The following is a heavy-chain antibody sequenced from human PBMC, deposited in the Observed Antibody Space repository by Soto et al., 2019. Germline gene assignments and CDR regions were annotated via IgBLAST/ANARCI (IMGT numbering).Heavy chain of an antibody. CDR3: ARSSGFYYVDY. J-gene: IGHJ4*02. Sequence: QVQLVQSGAEVKKPGASVKVSCKASGYTFTSYAMHWVRQAPGQRLEWMGWINAGNGHTKYSQKFQGRVTITRDTSASTAYIALTSLRSEDTAVYYCARSSGFYYVDYWGQGTLVTVSS. CDR2: INAGNGHT. D-gene: IGHD3-22*01. CDR1: GYTFTSYA. V-gene: IGHV1-3*01.